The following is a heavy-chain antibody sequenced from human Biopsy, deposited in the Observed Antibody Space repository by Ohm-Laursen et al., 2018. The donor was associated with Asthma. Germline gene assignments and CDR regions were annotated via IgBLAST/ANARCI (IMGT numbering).Heavy chain of an antibody. Sequence: AAPVKVSCKSLGGTFNTYVIGWVRQAPGQGLEWMGGINSVFGTTTYPQKFQDRVTITADDSTSTVYMELSSLRSEDTAVYYCARKAGSCISRTCYSLDFWGQGTLVTVSS. J-gene: IGHJ4*02. V-gene: IGHV1-69*13. CDR1: GGTFNTYV. CDR2: INSVFGTT. CDR3: ARKAGSCISRTCYSLDF. D-gene: IGHD2-2*01.